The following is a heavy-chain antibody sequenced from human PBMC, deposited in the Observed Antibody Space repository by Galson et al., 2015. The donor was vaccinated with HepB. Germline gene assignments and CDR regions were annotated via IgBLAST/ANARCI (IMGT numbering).Heavy chain of an antibody. V-gene: IGHV3-30*18. J-gene: IGHJ4*02. CDR3: AKEDCTNGLCYGGDS. D-gene: IGHD2-8*01. CDR1: GFTFSSYG. CDR2: ISHDETYE. Sequence: SLRLSCAASGFTFSSYGMHWVRQAPGEGLEGVAVISHDETYENYADSVKGRFTISRDDSTNTLYLQMNSLRAEDTAVYYCAKEDCTNGLCYGGDSWGQGTLVTVSS.